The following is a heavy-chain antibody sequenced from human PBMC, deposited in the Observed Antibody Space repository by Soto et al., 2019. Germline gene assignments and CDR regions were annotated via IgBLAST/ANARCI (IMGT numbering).Heavy chain of an antibody. CDR3: ATDRRHYDFWSGYWHLYYYYGMDV. Sequence: VGSLRLSCVASGFTFSSYGMHWVRQAPGKGLEWVAVMWYDGSNKYYADSVKGRFTISRDNSKNTLYLQMNSLRAEDTAVYYCATDRRHYDFWSGYWHLYYYYGMDVWGQGTTVTVSS. J-gene: IGHJ6*02. CDR1: GFTFSSYG. CDR2: MWYDGSNK. V-gene: IGHV3-33*01. D-gene: IGHD3-3*01.